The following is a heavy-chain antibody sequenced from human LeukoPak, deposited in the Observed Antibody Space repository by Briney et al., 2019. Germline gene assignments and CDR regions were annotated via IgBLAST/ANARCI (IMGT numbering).Heavy chain of an antibody. D-gene: IGHD3-22*01. Sequence: GGSLRLSRAASGFTFSSYAMSWVRQAPGKGLEWVSAISGSGGSTYYADSVKGRFTISRDNSKNTLYLQMNSLRAEDTAVYYCAKASGGYFTQFDYWGQGTLVTVSS. V-gene: IGHV3-23*01. CDR3: AKASGGYFTQFDY. CDR2: ISGSGGST. J-gene: IGHJ4*02. CDR1: GFTFSSYA.